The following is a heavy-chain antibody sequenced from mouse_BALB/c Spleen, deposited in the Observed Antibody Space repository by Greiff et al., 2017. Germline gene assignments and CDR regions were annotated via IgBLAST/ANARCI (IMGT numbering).Heavy chain of an antibody. CDR1: GFTFSSYG. CDR3: ARQRGKGYYAMDY. V-gene: IGHV5-6*01. D-gene: IGHD3-3*01. CDR2: ISSGGSYT. Sequence: EVQGVESGGDLVKPGGSLKLSCAASGFTFSSYGMSWVRQTPDKRLEWVATISSGGSYTYYPDSVKGRFTISRDNAKNTLYLQMSSLKSEDTAMYYCARQRGKGYYAMDYWGQGTSVTVSS. J-gene: IGHJ4*01.